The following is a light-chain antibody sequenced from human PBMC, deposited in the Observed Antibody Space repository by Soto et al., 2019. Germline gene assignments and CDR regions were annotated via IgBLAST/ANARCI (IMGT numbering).Light chain of an antibody. CDR3: QQSNNWSWT. V-gene: IGKV3-15*01. Sequence: IATTQSPITLTVSPGARRTLPSKASQSVSSNLAWYQHKTGQAPRILIYGASTRATGSPARLGGSRSGSEFTPSISSMQSEEGSVDYCQQSNNWSWTFGQGTKMDIK. CDR2: GAS. J-gene: IGKJ1*01. CDR1: QSVSSN.